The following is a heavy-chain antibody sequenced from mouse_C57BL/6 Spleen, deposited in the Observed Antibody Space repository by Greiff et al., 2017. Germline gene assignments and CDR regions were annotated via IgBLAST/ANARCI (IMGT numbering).Heavy chain of an antibody. CDR3: AREDSSGLDY. J-gene: IGHJ2*01. CDR1: GYAFSSSW. Sequence: VKLQESGPELVKPGASVKISCKASGYAFSSSWMNWVKQRPGKGLEWIGRIYPGDGDTNYNGKFKGKATLTADKSSSTAYMQLSSLTSEDSAVYFCAREDSSGLDYWGQGTTLTVSS. CDR2: IYPGDGDT. D-gene: IGHD3-2*02. V-gene: IGHV1-82*01.